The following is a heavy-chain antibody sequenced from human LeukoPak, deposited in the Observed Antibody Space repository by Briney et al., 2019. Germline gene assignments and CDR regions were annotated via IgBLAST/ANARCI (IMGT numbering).Heavy chain of an antibody. CDR2: IHSDGSS. CDR1: EFPVSSNY. CDR3: AKDGVTAAVNPYYFDY. V-gene: IGHV3-53*01. J-gene: IGHJ4*02. Sequence: GGSLRPSCAASEFPVSSNYMSWVRQAPGKGPEWVSVIHSDGSSYYADSVKGRFTISRDISKNTVYLQVNSLRAEDTAVYYCAKDGVTAAVNPYYFDYWGQGTLVTVCS. D-gene: IGHD2-21*02.